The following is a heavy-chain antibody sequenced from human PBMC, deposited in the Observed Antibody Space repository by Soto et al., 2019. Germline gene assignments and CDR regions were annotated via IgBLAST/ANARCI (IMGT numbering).Heavy chain of an antibody. D-gene: IGHD6-13*01. Sequence: PSETLSLTCTVSGGSISSGGYYWSWIRQHPGKGLEWTGYIYYSGSTYYNPSLKSRVTISVDTSKNQFSLKLSSVTAADTAVYYCARGGIAAAAPPDYWGQGTLVTVSS. CDR2: IYYSGST. CDR1: GGSISSGGYY. J-gene: IGHJ4*02. V-gene: IGHV4-31*03. CDR3: ARGGIAAAAPPDY.